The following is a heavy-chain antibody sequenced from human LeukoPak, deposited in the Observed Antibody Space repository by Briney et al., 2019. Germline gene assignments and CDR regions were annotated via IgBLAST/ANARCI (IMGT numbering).Heavy chain of an antibody. CDR2: INWNGGST. CDR3: ARRRVTLVRGVDITSYYFDY. CDR1: GFTFDDYG. V-gene: IGHV3-20*04. Sequence: GGSLRLSCAASGFTFDDYGMSWVRQAPGKGLEWVSGINWNGGSTGYADSVKGRFTISRDNAKNSLYLQMNSLRAEDTALFYCARRRVTLVRGVDITSYYFDYWGQGTLVTVSS. J-gene: IGHJ4*02. D-gene: IGHD3-10*01.